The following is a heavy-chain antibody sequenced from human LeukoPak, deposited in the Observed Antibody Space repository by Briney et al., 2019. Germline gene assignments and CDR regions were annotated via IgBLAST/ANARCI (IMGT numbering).Heavy chain of an antibody. Sequence: SETLSLTCAVYGGSFSGYYWSWIRQPPGKGLEWIGEINHSGSTNYNPSLKSRVTISVDTSKNQFSLKLSSVTAADTAVYYCAREPRYYYYYYYMDVRGKGTTVTVSS. V-gene: IGHV4-34*01. CDR2: INHSGST. CDR1: GGSFSGYY. J-gene: IGHJ6*03. CDR3: AREPRYYYYYYYMDV.